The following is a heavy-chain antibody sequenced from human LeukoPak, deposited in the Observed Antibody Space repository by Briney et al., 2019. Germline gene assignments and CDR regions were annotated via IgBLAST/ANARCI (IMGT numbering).Heavy chain of an antibody. CDR2: INPNSGGT. CDR1: GYTFTVYY. J-gene: IGHJ3*02. V-gene: IGHV1-2*02. CDR3: ARLHDAFDI. Sequence: ASVTVSFKASGYTFTVYYMHWVRQAPGQGLEWMGWINPNSGGTNYAQKFQGRVTMTRDTSISTAYMELSRLRSDDTAVYYCARLHDAFDIWGQGTVVTVSS.